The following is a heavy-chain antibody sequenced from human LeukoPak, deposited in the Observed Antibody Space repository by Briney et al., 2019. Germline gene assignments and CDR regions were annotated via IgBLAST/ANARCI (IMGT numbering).Heavy chain of an antibody. V-gene: IGHV6-1*01. CDR2: TYYRSKWYI. CDR1: GDSISSNTAA. Sequence: SQTLSLTCAISGDSISSNTAAWNWIRQSPSRGLEWLGRTYYRSKWYIEYEVSVRSRVTIKPDTSKNQFSLQLNSVTAADTAMYYCARRGSGRVDYWGQGTLVTVSS. J-gene: IGHJ4*02. CDR3: ARRGSGRVDY. D-gene: IGHD3-10*01.